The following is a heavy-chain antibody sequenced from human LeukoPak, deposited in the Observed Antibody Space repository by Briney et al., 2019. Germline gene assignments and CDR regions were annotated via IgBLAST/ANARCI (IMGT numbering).Heavy chain of an antibody. D-gene: IGHD2-15*01. V-gene: IGHV1-2*02. J-gene: IGHJ2*01. Sequence: GASVKVSCKASGYTFTSYGISWVRQAPGQGLEWMGWINPNSGGTNYAQKFQGRVTMTRDTSISTAYMELSRLRSDDTANYYCARGHCSGGICYDWYFDLWGRGTLVTVSS. CDR3: ARGHCSGGICYDWYFDL. CDR1: GYTFTSYG. CDR2: INPNSGGT.